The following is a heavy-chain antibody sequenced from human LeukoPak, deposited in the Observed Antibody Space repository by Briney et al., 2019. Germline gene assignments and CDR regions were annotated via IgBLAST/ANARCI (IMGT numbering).Heavy chain of an antibody. CDR1: GFTFSSYA. CDR2: ISYDGSNK. D-gene: IGHD2-8*01. Sequence: GGSLRLSCAASGFTFSSYAMHWVRQAPGKGLEWVAVISYDGSNKYYADSVKGRFTISRDNSKNTLYLQMNSLRAEDTAVFYSAKVRGTPYCSNGVCSPYYYYGMDVWGQGTTVTVSS. CDR3: AKVRGTPYCSNGVCSPYYYYGMDV. J-gene: IGHJ6*02. V-gene: IGHV3-30-3*01.